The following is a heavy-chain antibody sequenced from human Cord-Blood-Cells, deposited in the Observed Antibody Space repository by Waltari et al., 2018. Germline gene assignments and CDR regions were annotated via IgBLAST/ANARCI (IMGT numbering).Heavy chain of an antibody. J-gene: IGHJ4*02. D-gene: IGHD6-19*01. V-gene: IGHV3-7*01. CDR2: IKQDGSEK. CDR1: GFTFSTYW. CDR3: AREGIAVALDY. Sequence: EVQLVESGGGLVQPGGSLRLSCAASGFTFSTYWLSWVRQAPGKGLEWVANIKQDGSEKYYVDSVKGRFTISRDNAKNSLYLQMNSLRAEDTAVYYCAREGIAVALDYWGQGTLVTVSS.